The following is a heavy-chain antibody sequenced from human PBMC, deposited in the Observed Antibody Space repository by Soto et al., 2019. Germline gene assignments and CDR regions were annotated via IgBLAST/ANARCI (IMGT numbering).Heavy chain of an antibody. CDR1: GGSISSGGYY. CDR2: IYYSGST. CDR3: AREGRMTTVTQSYYYYGMDV. J-gene: IGHJ6*02. V-gene: IGHV4-31*03. D-gene: IGHD4-17*01. Sequence: QVQLQESGPGLVKPSQTLSLTCTVSGGSISSGGYYWSWIRQHPGKGLEWIGYIYYSGSTYYNPSLKSRVNISVDTSKNQFSLKLSSVTAADTAVYYCAREGRMTTVTQSYYYYGMDVWGQGTTVTVSS.